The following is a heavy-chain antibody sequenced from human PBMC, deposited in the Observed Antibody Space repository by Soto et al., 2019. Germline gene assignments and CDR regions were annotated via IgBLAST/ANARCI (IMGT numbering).Heavy chain of an antibody. CDR2: IYYSGST. J-gene: IGHJ4*02. CDR1: GGSISSYY. Sequence: QVQLQESGPGLVKPSETLSLTCTASGGSISSYYWSWIRQPPGKGLEWIGYIYYSGSTDYDPSRKSRVTISVDTSKNQFSLKLSSVTAADTAVYYCARRLGTYLDFWGQGTLVTFSS. V-gene: IGHV4-59*01. D-gene: IGHD1-1*01. CDR3: ARRLGTYLDF.